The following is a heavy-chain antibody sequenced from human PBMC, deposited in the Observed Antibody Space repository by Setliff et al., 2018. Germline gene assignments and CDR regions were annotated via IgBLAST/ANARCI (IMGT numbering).Heavy chain of an antibody. V-gene: IGHV1-46*03. Sequence: ASVKVSCKASGYTFTSHYMHWVRQAPGLGLEWMGTINPSSGRTSYAQKFQGRVTMTSETSTTTVYMDMSSLTPVDTAVYYCSRDVFPYHYEGAFDIGGQGTMVTVSS. CDR2: INPSSGRT. CDR1: GYTFTSHY. J-gene: IGHJ3*02. D-gene: IGHD3-22*01. CDR3: SRDVFPYHYEGAFDI.